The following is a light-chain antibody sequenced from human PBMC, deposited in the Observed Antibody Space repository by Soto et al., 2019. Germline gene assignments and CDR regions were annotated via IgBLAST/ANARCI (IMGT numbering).Light chain of an antibody. J-gene: IGKJ1*01. Sequence: DIQMTQSPLSLSASVGDRVTVTCRASQTIGSYLNWYQQSPGKAPRLLIYDASSLEEGVPSRFSGSASGTHFTLTISSLQPEDSATYYCQQSFSTPWTFGQGTKVDIK. CDR1: QTIGSY. CDR3: QQSFSTPWT. CDR2: DAS. V-gene: IGKV1-39*01.